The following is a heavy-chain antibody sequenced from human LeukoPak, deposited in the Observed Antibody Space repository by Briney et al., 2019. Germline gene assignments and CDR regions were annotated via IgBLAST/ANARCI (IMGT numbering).Heavy chain of an antibody. CDR3: ATDPLYYDSSGYESR. Sequence: GASVKVSCKASGYTFTGYYMHWVRQAPGQGLEWMGRINPNSGGTNYAQKFQGRVTMTRDTSISTAYMELSRLRSDDTAVYYCATDPLYYDSSGYESRWGQGTLVTVSS. J-gene: IGHJ4*02. CDR1: GYTFTGYY. D-gene: IGHD3-22*01. CDR2: INPNSGGT. V-gene: IGHV1-2*06.